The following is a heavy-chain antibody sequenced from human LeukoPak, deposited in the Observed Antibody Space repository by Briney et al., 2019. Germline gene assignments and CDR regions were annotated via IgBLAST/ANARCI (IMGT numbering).Heavy chain of an antibody. J-gene: IGHJ4*02. CDR1: GFTFSSYG. CDR3: ARDDQRRDY. Sequence: GGSLRLSCAASGFTFSSYGMSWVRQAPGKGLEWVSAISGSDGSTYYADSVKGRFTISRDNSKNTLYLQMNSLRAEDTAVYYCARDDQRRDYWGQGTLVTVSS. CDR2: ISGSDGST. V-gene: IGHV3-23*01.